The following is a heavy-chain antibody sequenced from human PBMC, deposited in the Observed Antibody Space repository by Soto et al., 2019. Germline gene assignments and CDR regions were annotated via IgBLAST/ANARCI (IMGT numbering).Heavy chain of an antibody. CDR3: ARDEGIRGFDS. CDR2: ISGYNGLT. D-gene: IGHD3-10*01. J-gene: IGHJ4*02. CDR1: GYTFSNYG. Sequence: ASVKVSCKASGYTFSNYGISWVRQAPGQGLEWMGWISGYNGLTAYAQNVQGRVTMTIGTPTTTVFMEMTGLRSNDTAVYYCARDEGIRGFDSWGQGTLVTVSS. V-gene: IGHV1-18*04.